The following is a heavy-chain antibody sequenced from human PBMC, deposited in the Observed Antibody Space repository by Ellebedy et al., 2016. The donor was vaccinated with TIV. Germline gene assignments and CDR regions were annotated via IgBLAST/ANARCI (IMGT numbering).Heavy chain of an antibody. CDR2: INPSGGST. CDR1: GYTFTSYY. D-gene: IGHD6-19*01. V-gene: IGHV1-46*01. J-gene: IGHJ5*02. CDR3: ARVSEQWLDSGRWFDP. Sequence: ASVKVSXXASGYTFTSYYMHWVRQAPGQGLEWMGIINPSGGSTSYAQKFQGRVTMTRDTSTSTVYMELSSLRSEDTAVYYCARVSEQWLDSGRWFDPWGQGTLVTVSS.